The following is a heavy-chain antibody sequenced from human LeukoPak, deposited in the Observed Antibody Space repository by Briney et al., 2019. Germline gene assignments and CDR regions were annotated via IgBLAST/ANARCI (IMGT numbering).Heavy chain of an antibody. CDR2: ISWNSGSI. Sequence: PGRSLRLSCAASGFTFDDYAMHWVRQAPGKGLEWVSGISWNSGSIGYADSVKGRFTISRDNAKNSLYLQMNSLRAEDTALYYCAKDSGAAAPELSYYYYYGMDVWGQGTTVTVSS. CDR3: AKDSGAAAPELSYYYYYGMDV. V-gene: IGHV3-9*01. D-gene: IGHD6-13*01. CDR1: GFTFDDYA. J-gene: IGHJ6*02.